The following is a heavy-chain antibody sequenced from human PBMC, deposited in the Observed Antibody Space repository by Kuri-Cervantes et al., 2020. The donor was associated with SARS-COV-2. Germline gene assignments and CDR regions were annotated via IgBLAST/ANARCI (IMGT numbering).Heavy chain of an antibody. V-gene: IGHV1-46*01. CDR1: GYTFTSYY. CDR2: INPSGGST. J-gene: IGHJ3*02. D-gene: IGHD3-16*01. CDR3: AREGGAEGAFDI. Sequence: ASVKVSCKASGYTFTSYYMHWVRQAPGQGLEWMGIINPSGGSTSYAQKFQGRVTMTRDTSISTAYMELSRLRSDDTAVYYCAREGGAEGAFDIWGQGTMVTVSS.